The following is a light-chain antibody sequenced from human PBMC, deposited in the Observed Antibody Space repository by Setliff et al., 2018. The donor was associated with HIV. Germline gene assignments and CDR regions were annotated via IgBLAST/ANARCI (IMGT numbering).Light chain of an antibody. Sequence: SYALTQPPSVSVAPGKTARITCEESKIGTKSVHWYQQRPGQAPVLVVYDDSDRPSGIPERFSGSNSGNTATLTISRVEAGDEADYYCQVWDSSSDHHYVFGTGTKVTVL. CDR1: KIGTKS. CDR2: DDS. V-gene: IGLV3-21*03. CDR3: QVWDSSSDHHYV. J-gene: IGLJ1*01.